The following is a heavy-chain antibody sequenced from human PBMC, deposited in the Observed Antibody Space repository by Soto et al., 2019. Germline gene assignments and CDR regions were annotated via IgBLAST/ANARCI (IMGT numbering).Heavy chain of an antibody. CDR2: INHSGST. CDR1: GGSFSGYY. CDR3: ARGVRIFIAVAGTSYFQH. Sequence: KPSETLSLTCAVYGGSFSGYYWSWIRQPPGKGLEWIGEINHSGSTNYNPSLKSRVTISVDTSKNQFSLKLSSVTAADTAVYYCARGVRIFIAVAGTSYFQHWGQGTLVTVSS. V-gene: IGHV4-34*01. D-gene: IGHD6-19*01. J-gene: IGHJ1*01.